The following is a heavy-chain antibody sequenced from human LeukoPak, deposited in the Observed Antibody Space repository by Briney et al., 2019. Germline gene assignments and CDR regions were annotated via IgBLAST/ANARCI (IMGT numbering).Heavy chain of an antibody. CDR3: ARGRDTYYYGSGSYYMDY. Sequence: ASVKVSCTASGYTFTGYYMHWVRQAPGQGLEWMGWINPNSGGTNYAQKFQGRVTMTRDTSISTAYMELSRLRSDDTAVYYCARGRDTYYYGSGSYYMDYWGQGTLVTVSS. J-gene: IGHJ4*02. D-gene: IGHD3-10*01. V-gene: IGHV1-2*02. CDR1: GYTFTGYY. CDR2: INPNSGGT.